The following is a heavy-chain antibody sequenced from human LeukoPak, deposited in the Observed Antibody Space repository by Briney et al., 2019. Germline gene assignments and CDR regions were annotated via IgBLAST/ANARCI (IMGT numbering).Heavy chain of an antibody. V-gene: IGHV5-51*01. D-gene: IGHD7-27*01. CDR1: GYSFTSYW. J-gene: IGHJ6*03. CDR2: IYPGDSDT. CDR3: ARTLGTRSYYYYYMDV. Sequence: GESLKISCKGSGYSFTSYWIGWVRQMPGKGLEWMGIIYPGDSDTRYSPSFQGQVTISADKSISTAYLQWSSLKASDTAMYYCARTLGTRSYYYYYMDVWGKGTTVTVSS.